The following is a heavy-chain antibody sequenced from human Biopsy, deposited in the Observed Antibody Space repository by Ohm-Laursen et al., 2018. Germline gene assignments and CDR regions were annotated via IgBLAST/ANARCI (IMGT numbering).Heavy chain of an antibody. J-gene: IGHJ4*02. CDR3: ARVQRGPSLLEAKLTPNYFDY. D-gene: IGHD1-1*01. CDR2: IRSGGDYM. Sequence: SLRLSCAASGFTLSYYSMTWVRQAPGKGLEWVSSIRSGGDYMFYADSVKGRFTISGDNAKNSLYLQMNSLRAEDTAVYYCARVQRGPSLLEAKLTPNYFDYWGRGSLVTVSS. CDR1: GFTLSYYS. V-gene: IGHV3-21*01.